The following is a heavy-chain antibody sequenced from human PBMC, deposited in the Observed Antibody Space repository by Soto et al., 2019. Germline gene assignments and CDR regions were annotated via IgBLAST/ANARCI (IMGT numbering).Heavy chain of an antibody. D-gene: IGHD3-10*01. CDR3: ATGMDGNYYYYWYFYV. V-gene: IGHV4-59*12. CDR2: IYYSGGT. CDR1: GGSISSYY. J-gene: IGHJ2*01. Sequence: SETLSLTCTVSGGSISSYYWTWIRQPPGKGLEWIGYIYYSGGTNYNPSLKSRVTISVDRSKNQFSLNLNSVTAADTAVYYCATGMDGNYYYYWYFYVWGPGTQVTVSS.